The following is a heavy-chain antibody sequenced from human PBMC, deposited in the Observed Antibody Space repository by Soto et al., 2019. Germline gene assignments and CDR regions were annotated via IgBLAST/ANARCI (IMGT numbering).Heavy chain of an antibody. CDR2: IYYSGST. D-gene: IGHD3-3*01. V-gene: IGHV4-39*01. Sequence: GTLSLTCTVSGGSISSSSYYWGWIRQPPGKGLEWIGSIYYSGSTYYNPSLKSRVTISVDTSKDQFSLKLSSVTAADTAVYYCARRITILGVASPGYYYGMGGWGRGTTVTVSS. CDR1: GGSISSSSYY. J-gene: IGHJ6*02. CDR3: ARRITILGVASPGYYYGMGG.